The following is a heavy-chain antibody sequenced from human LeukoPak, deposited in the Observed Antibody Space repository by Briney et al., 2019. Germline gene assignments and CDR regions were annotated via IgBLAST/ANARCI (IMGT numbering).Heavy chain of an antibody. Sequence: SGGSLRLSCTASGFTFGDYAMSWFRQAPGEGLEWVGFIRSKAHGGTTEYAASVKGRFTISRDDSKSIAHLQMDSLKTEDTAVYYCTRAGRYCSGGSCYSFYWGQGTLVTVSS. J-gene: IGHJ4*02. CDR3: TRAGRYCSGGSCYSFY. CDR2: IRSKAHGGTT. D-gene: IGHD2-15*01. CDR1: GFTFGDYA. V-gene: IGHV3-49*03.